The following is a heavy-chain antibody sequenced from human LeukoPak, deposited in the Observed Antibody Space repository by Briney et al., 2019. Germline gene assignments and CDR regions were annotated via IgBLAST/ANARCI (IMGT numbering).Heavy chain of an antibody. V-gene: IGHV3-30*03. D-gene: IGHD3-10*01. CDR1: GFTFSSYS. CDR2: ISYDGSNK. J-gene: IGHJ4*02. Sequence: GGSLRLSCAASGFTFSSYSMNWVRQAPGKGLEWVAVISYDGSNKYYADSVKGRFTISRDNSKNTLYLQMNSLRAEDTAVYYCARVQSWYGASFDYWGQGTLVTVSS. CDR3: ARVQSWYGASFDY.